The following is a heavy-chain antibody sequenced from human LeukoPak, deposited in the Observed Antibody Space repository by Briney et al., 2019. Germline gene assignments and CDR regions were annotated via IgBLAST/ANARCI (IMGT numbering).Heavy chain of an antibody. Sequence: ASVKVSCKASGYTFTGHYIHWARQAPGQGLEWMGWINPKSGGTNYAQKFQGKVTMTRDTSISTAYMELSRLRSDDTAVYYCARGGVAVNWFDPWGQGTLVTVSS. D-gene: IGHD6-19*01. CDR2: INPKSGGT. CDR3: ARGGVAVNWFDP. J-gene: IGHJ5*02. CDR1: GYTFTGHY. V-gene: IGHV1-2*02.